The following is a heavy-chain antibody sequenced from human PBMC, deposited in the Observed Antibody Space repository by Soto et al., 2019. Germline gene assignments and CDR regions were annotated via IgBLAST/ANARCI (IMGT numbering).Heavy chain of an antibody. CDR2: IFPLLAMV. V-gene: IGHV1-69*04. Sequence: QVHLVQSGAEMKKPGSSVKVSCKVSGGDLTNSGISWVRQAPGQGLEWMGGIFPLLAMVDYSQKFQGRVTITADETTNTAYMDLGSRNSDDAAVYYCAKEAGAGFNSWGPGTLVIVSS. D-gene: IGHD1-26*01. J-gene: IGHJ5*01. CDR3: AKEAGAGFNS. CDR1: GGDLTNSG.